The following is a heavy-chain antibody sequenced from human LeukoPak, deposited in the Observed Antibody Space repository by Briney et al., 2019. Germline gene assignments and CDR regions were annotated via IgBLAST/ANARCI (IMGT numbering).Heavy chain of an antibody. V-gene: IGHV3-7*01. D-gene: IGHD5-18*01. CDR1: GFSFSRYW. Sequence: PGGSLRLSCAASGFSFSRYWMSWVRQAPGKGLEWVANIKQDGSEKYYVDSVKGRFTISRDNTKNSLYLQMNSLTAEDTAVYYCARDSPERGYSYGPIDNYFDYWGQGTLVTVSS. CDR2: IKQDGSEK. J-gene: IGHJ4*02. CDR3: ARDSPERGYSYGPIDNYFDY.